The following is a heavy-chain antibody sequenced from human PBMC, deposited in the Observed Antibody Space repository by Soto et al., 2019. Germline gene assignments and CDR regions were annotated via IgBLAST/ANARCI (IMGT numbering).Heavy chain of an antibody. CDR3: ARRGSYYGWFDP. V-gene: IGHV4-39*01. Sequence: PSETLSLTCTVSGGSISSSSYYWGWIRQPPGKGLEWIGSIYYSGSTYYKPSLKSRVTISVDTSKNQFSLKLSSVTAADTAVYYCARRGSYYGWFDPWGQGTLVTVSS. CDR1: GGSISSSSYY. CDR2: IYYSGST. D-gene: IGHD1-26*01. J-gene: IGHJ5*02.